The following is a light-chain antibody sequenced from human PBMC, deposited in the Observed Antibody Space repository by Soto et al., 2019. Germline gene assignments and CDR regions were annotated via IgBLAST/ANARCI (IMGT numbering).Light chain of an antibody. V-gene: IGKV1-33*01. Sequence: DIQMTQSPSSLSASVGDRVTITCQSRQDISNHLNWYQLQPGEAPKLLIYAASNLETGVPSRFSGGGSGTDFTFTISSLQPEDIAIYYCQQYGSLPYIFGQGTKLDIK. CDR3: QQYGSLPYI. CDR1: QDISNH. CDR2: AAS. J-gene: IGKJ2*01.